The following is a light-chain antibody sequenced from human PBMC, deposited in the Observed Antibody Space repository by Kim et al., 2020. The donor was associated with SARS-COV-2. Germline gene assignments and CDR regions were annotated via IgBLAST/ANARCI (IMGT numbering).Light chain of an antibody. V-gene: IGLV3-21*04. Sequence: APGRTARITCGGNNIGSKSVPWYQQKPGQAPVLVIYYDSDRPSGIPARFSGSNSGNTATLTISRVEAGDEADYYCQVWDSSSDHPVFGGGTQLTVL. CDR3: QVWDSSSDHPV. CDR2: YDS. CDR1: NIGSKS. J-gene: IGLJ3*02.